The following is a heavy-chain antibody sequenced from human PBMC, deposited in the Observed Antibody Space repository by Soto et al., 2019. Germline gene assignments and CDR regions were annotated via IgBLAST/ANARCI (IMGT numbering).Heavy chain of an antibody. CDR1: GLAFSSYS. V-gene: IGHV3-48*01. CDR2: ISSSGSTI. CDR3: ASEPSHRLLSHIDF. D-gene: IGHD2-2*01. Sequence: GVSLRLSCAASGLAFSSYSMNWFRQAPGKGLEWVSYISSSGSTIYYADSVKGRFTISRDNSKNSLYLQMNSLRAEDTAVYYCASEPSHRLLSHIDFWGQGTLVTLSS. J-gene: IGHJ4*02.